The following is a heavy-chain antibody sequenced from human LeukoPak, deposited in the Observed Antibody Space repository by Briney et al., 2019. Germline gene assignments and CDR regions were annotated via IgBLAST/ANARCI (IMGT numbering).Heavy chain of an antibody. CDR2: ISGSGGST. V-gene: IGHV3-23*01. D-gene: IGHD3-22*01. Sequence: PGGSLRLSCAASGLSFSNYAMYWVRQAPGKGLEWVSAISGSGGSTYYADSVKGRFTISRDNSKNTLYLQMNSLRAEDTAVYYCAKTAEYYYDSSSRSHAFDIWGQGTMVTVSS. CDR3: AKTAEYYYDSSSRSHAFDI. CDR1: GLSFSNYA. J-gene: IGHJ3*02.